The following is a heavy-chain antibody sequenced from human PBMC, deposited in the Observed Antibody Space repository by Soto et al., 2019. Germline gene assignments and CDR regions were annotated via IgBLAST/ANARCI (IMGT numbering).Heavy chain of an antibody. CDR2: IYYSGST. Sequence: QVQLQESGPGLVKPSETLSLTCTVSGGSVSSGSYYWSWIRQPPGKGLEWIGYIYYSGSTNYNPSRMSRVTISVDTSKNQFSLKLSSVTAADTAVHYCARARVQYYYDSSGYYPEYFQHWGQGTLVTVSS. CDR1: GGSVSSGSYY. CDR3: ARARVQYYYDSSGYYPEYFQH. D-gene: IGHD3-22*01. V-gene: IGHV4-61*01. J-gene: IGHJ1*01.